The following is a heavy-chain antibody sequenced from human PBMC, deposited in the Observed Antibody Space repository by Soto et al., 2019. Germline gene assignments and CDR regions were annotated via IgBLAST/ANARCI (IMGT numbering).Heavy chain of an antibody. D-gene: IGHD2-15*01. CDR3: ARRGSQGGGVQYGYFDL. CDR1: GGTFNNYA. V-gene: IGHV1-69*01. CDR2: IIPMFDTA. Sequence: QVQLVQSGAEVKKPGSSVKVSCKASGGTFNNYAISWVRQAPGQGLEWMGGIIPMFDTANYAQKFQGRVKITADESTSIAYMELSSLRSDDTAVYYCARRGSQGGGVQYGYFDLWGRGTLVTVSS. J-gene: IGHJ2*01.